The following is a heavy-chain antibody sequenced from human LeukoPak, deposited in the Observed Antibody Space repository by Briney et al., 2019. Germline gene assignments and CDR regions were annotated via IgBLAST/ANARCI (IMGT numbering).Heavy chain of an antibody. CDR2: IYHSGST. V-gene: IGHV4-38-2*02. Sequence: SETLSLTCTVSGYSISSGYYWGWIRQPPGKGLEWIGSIYHSGSTYYNPFLKSRVTISVDTSRNQFSLKLSSVTAADTAVYYCARVGVVVPTGAFDIWGQGTMVTVSS. D-gene: IGHD2-2*01. CDR3: ARVGVVVPTGAFDI. J-gene: IGHJ3*02. CDR1: GYSISSGYY.